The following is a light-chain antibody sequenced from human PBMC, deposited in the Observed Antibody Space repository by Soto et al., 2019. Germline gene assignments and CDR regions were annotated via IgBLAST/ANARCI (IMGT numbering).Light chain of an antibody. CDR1: QSVSSSY. V-gene: IGKV3-20*01. Sequence: EIVLTQSPGTLSLSPGERATLSCRASQSVSSSYLAWYQQKPGQAPRLLIYGASIRAAGIPDMFSGSGSGTDFTLTSSRLEADDFTVYYCQQYGSSRTFGQGTKVEIK. J-gene: IGKJ1*01. CDR3: QQYGSSRT. CDR2: GAS.